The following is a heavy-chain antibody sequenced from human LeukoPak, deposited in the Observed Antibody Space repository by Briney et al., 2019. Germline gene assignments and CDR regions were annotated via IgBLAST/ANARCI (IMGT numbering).Heavy chain of an antibody. V-gene: IGHV4-31*03. CDR2: IHHSGSS. Sequence: SQTLSLTCTVSADSLSSGGHYWAWIRQLPGKGLESIGFIHHSGSSRHNPSLEDRVAISVDASRKQFALRLSSVTAADTAIYYCARGGNRFGGFYFDYWGQGIQAIVSS. CDR3: ARGGNRFGGFYFDY. D-gene: IGHD3-10*01. CDR1: ADSLSSGGHY. J-gene: IGHJ4*02.